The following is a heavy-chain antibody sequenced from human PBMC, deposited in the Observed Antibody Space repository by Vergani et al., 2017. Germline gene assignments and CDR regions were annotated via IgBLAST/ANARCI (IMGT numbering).Heavy chain of an antibody. V-gene: IGHV3-21*01. J-gene: IGHJ4*02. CDR2: ISSSSSYI. CDR1: GFTFSSYS. D-gene: IGHD6-19*01. Sequence: EVQLVESGGGLVKPGGSLRLSCAASGFTFSSYSMNWVRQAPGKGLEWVSSISSSSSYIYYADPVKGRFTISRDNAKNSLYLQMNSLRAEDTAVYYCARSGGSGWYRNDYWGQGTLVTVSS. CDR3: ARSGGSGWYRNDY.